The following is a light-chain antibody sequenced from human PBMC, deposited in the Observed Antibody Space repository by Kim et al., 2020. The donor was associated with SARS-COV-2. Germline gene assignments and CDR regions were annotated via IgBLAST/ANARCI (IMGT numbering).Light chain of an antibody. Sequence: VSPGERATLSCRASQSVSSNLAWYQKKPGQAPRLLIYGASTRATGIPAKFSGSGSGTDFTLTISSLQSEDFAVYYCQQYNNWPVTCGGGTKVDIK. J-gene: IGKJ4*01. V-gene: IGKV3D-15*01. CDR3: QQYNNWPVT. CDR2: GAS. CDR1: QSVSSN.